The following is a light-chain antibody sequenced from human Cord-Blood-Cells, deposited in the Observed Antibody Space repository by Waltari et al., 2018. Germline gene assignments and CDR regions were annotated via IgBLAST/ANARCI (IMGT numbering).Light chain of an antibody. CDR2: GAS. Sequence: EIVLTQSPGTLSLSPWERATLSCTPSQSVSSSYLAWYQQKPGQAPRLLIYGASSRATGIPDRFSGSGSGTDFTLTISRLEPEDFAVYYCQQYGSSPYTFGQGTKLEIK. J-gene: IGKJ2*01. V-gene: IGKV3-20*01. CDR3: QQYGSSPYT. CDR1: QSVSSSY.